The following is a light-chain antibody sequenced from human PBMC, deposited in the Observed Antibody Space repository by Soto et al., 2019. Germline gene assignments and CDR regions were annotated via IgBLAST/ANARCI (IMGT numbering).Light chain of an antibody. Sequence: EIVLTQSPGTLSLSPGERATLSCRASTSVINNFLAWFQQRRGQAPRLLIYGASYRATGIPDRFSGSGSGADFTLTISRLEPEDFAVYYCQQYGSPPRTFCQGTKVEIK. CDR1: TSVINNF. CDR2: GAS. J-gene: IGKJ1*01. V-gene: IGKV3-20*01. CDR3: QQYGSPPRT.